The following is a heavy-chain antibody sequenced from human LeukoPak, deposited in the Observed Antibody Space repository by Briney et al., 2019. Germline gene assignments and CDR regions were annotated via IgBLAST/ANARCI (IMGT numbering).Heavy chain of an antibody. CDR3: ARTHFDILTGEANWFDP. J-gene: IGHJ5*02. V-gene: IGHV1-18*01. CDR2: ISAYNGNT. D-gene: IGHD3-9*01. CDR1: GYTFTSYG. Sequence: ASVKVSCKASGYTFTSYGISWVRQAPGQGLEWMGWISAYNGNTNYAQKLQGRVTMTTDTSTSTAYMELRSLGSDDTAVYYCARTHFDILTGEANWFDPWGQGTLVTVSS.